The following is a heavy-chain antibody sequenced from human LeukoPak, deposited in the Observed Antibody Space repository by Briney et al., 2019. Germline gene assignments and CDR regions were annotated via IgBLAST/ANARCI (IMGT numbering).Heavy chain of an antibody. V-gene: IGHV3-7*03. J-gene: IGHJ4*02. Sequence: GGSLRLSCAASGFTVSRYWMTWVRQAPGKGLEWVATIKEDGNEQHLVESVQGRFTVSRDNTENSVYLQMNSLRVEDTGVYFCAGGEGWTAEDWGQGTQVTVSS. CDR2: IKEDGNEQ. D-gene: IGHD3/OR15-3a*01. CDR3: AGGEGWTAED. CDR1: GFTVSRYW.